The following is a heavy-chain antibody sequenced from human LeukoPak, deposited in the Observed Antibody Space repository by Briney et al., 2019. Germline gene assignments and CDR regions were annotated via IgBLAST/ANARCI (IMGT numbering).Heavy chain of an antibody. CDR3: ARDRGSGSYYYMDV. J-gene: IGHJ6*03. V-gene: IGHV1-69*05. CDR1: GGTFSSYA. CDR2: IIPIFGTA. Sequence: SVKVSCKASGGTFSSYAISWVRQAPGQGLEWMGGIIPIFGTANYAQKLQGRVTITTDESTSTAYMELSSPRSEDTAVYYCARDRGSGSYYYMDVWGKGTTVTVSS. D-gene: IGHD3-10*01.